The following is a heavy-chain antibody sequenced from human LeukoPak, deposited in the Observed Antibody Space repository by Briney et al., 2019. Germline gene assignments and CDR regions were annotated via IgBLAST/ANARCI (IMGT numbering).Heavy chain of an antibody. CDR2: INPNSGGT. V-gene: IGHV1-2*02. CDR3: ARERASSTSCYIGNWFDP. D-gene: IGHD2-2*02. Sequence: ASVKVSCKASGYTFTGYYMHWVRQAPGQGLEWMGWINPNSGGTNYAQKFQGRVTMTRDTSISTAYMELSRLRSDDTAVYYCARERASSTSCYIGNWFDPWGQGTLVTVSS. CDR1: GYTFTGYY. J-gene: IGHJ5*02.